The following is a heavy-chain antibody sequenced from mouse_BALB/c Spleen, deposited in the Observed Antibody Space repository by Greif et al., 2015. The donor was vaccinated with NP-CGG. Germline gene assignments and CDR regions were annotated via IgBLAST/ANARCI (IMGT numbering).Heavy chain of an antibody. V-gene: IGHV14-3*02. CDR1: GFNIKVTY. CDR2: IDPANGNT. J-gene: IGHJ4*01. Sequence: EVKLQESGAELVKPGASVKLSCTASGFNIKVTYMHWVKQRPEQGLEWIGRIDPANGNTKYDPKFQGKATITADTSSNTAYLQLISLTSEDTAVYYCAKVDYAMDYWGQGTSVTVSS. D-gene: IGHD1-1*02. CDR3: AKVDYAMDY.